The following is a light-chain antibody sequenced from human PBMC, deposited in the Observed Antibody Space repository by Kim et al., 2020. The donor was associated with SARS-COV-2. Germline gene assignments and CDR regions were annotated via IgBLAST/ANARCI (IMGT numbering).Light chain of an antibody. V-gene: IGKV1-27*01. CDR3: QKYNGAPWT. J-gene: IGKJ1*01. Sequence: DIQMTQSPSSLSASVGDRVTITCRASQGISSNVAWYQQKPGDVPKLLIYDASALLSGVPSRFSGSGSGTDFTITISSLQPEDVATYYCQKYNGAPWTFGQGTKVDIK. CDR1: QGISSN. CDR2: DAS.